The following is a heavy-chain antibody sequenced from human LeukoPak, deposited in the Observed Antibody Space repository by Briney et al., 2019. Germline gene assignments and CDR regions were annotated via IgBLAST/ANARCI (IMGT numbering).Heavy chain of an antibody. CDR3: AKERVPAARYYYMDV. CDR1: GFTFSSYG. D-gene: IGHD2-2*01. Sequence: AGGSLRLSCAASGFTFSSYGMHWVRQAPGKELEWVAVILYGGSNKYYADSVKGRFTISRDNSKNTLYLQMNSLRAEDTAVYYCAKERVPAARYYYMDVWGKGTTVTVSS. V-gene: IGHV3-30*18. J-gene: IGHJ6*03. CDR2: ILYGGSNK.